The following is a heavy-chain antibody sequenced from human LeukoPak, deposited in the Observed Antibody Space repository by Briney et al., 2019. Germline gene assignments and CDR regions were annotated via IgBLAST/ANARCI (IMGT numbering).Heavy chain of an antibody. CDR1: GYSFVTYG. Sequence: ASVKVSCKASGYSFVTYGINWVRQAPGQGLEWMGWISVYHGNTKYAQKFQGRVTMTTDRSTSTAYMELRSLTYEDTAVYYCARDRVAGRPGWFDPWGQGTLVSVSS. D-gene: IGHD6-6*01. CDR2: ISVYHGNT. J-gene: IGHJ5*02. CDR3: ARDRVAGRPGWFDP. V-gene: IGHV1-18*01.